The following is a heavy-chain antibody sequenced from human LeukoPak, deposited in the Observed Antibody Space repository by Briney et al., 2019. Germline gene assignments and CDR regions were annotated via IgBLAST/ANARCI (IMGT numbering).Heavy chain of an antibody. CDR2: IIPIFGTA. Sequence: GASVKVSCXASGGTFSSYAISWVRQAPGQGLEWMGGIIPIFGTANYAQKFQGRVTITTDESTSTAYMELSSLRSEDTAVYYCARINSGSYSGSLVYWGQGTLVTVSS. V-gene: IGHV1-69*05. J-gene: IGHJ4*02. CDR1: GGTFSSYA. CDR3: ARINSGSYSGSLVY. D-gene: IGHD1-26*01.